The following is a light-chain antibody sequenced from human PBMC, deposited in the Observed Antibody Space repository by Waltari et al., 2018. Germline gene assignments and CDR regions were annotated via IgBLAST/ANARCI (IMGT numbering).Light chain of an antibody. CDR3: SSYAVHENFEV. Sequence: QHQRKVPTLMIDDVSKRPSGLTDRFSGSTSGNTASLTVFGLQGEDAADYYCSSYAVHENFEVFGGGTKLTVL. V-gene: IGLV2-8*01. CDR2: DVS. J-gene: IGLJ3*02.